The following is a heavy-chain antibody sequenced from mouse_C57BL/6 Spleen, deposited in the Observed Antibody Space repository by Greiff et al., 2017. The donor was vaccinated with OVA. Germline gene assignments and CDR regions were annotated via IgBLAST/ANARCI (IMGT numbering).Heavy chain of an antibody. J-gene: IGHJ4*01. CDR1: GYTFTSYT. Sequence: QVQLQQSGAELARPGASVKMSCKASGYTFTSYTMHWVKQRPGQGLEWIGYINPSSGYTKYNQKFKDKATLTADKSSSTAYMQLCSLTSEDSAVYYCARDHQAAMDYWGQGTSVTVSS. CDR3: ARDHQAAMDY. D-gene: IGHD3-2*02. V-gene: IGHV1-4*01. CDR2: INPSSGYT.